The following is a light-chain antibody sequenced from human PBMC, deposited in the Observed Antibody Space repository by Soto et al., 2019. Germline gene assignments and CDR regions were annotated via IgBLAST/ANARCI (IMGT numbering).Light chain of an antibody. CDR3: ATWDDSLRVVL. J-gene: IGLJ7*01. CDR2: RNN. CDR1: RSNIGSNY. V-gene: IGLV1-47*01. Sequence: QAVVTQPPSASGTPGQRVTISCSGGRSNIGSNYVYWYHHLPGTTPKLLIYRNNQRPSGVPDRLSASKSGTSASLAISGLRSEDEALYYCATWDDSLRVVLFGGGTQLTVL.